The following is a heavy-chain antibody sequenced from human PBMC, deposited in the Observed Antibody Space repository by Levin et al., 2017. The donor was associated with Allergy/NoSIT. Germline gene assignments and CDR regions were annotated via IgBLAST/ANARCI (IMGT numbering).Heavy chain of an antibody. Sequence: SCAASGFTFSSYGMHWVRQAPGKGLEWVAVISYDGSNKYYADSVKGRFTISRDNSKNTLYLQMNSLRAEDTAVYYCASGGEYQLLHWFDPWGQGTLVTVSS. J-gene: IGHJ5*02. CDR3: ASGGEYQLLHWFDP. V-gene: IGHV3-30*03. CDR2: ISYDGSNK. CDR1: GFTFSSYG. D-gene: IGHD2-2*01.